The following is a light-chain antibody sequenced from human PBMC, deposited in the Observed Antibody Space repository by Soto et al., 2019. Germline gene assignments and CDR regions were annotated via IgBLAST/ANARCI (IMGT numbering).Light chain of an antibody. J-gene: IGLJ3*02. V-gene: IGLV2-23*01. CDR2: EGS. Sequence: QSVLTQPASVSGSPGQSITISCTGTSSDVGSYNLVSWYQHHPDKAAKVMIYEGSKRPSGVSNRFSGSKSGDTASLTISGLQAEDEAVYYCCSYAVSSTQWVFGGGTKLTVL. CDR1: SSDVGSYNL. CDR3: CSYAVSSTQWV.